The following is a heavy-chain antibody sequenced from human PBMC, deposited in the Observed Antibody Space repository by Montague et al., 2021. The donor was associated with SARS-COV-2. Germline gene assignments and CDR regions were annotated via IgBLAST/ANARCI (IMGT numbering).Heavy chain of an antibody. J-gene: IGHJ6*02. CDR2: TNESGRT. V-gene: IGHV4-34*01. CDR3: ARGYCSGSGCYYYYGMDV. D-gene: IGHD2-15*01. Sequence: SETLSLTCAVYGGSFSGHYWSWIRQPPGRGLEWIGETNESGRTNYNPSLKGRVTISVDTSKNQFSLRLSSVTAAETAVYYCARGYCSGSGCYYYYGMDVWGQGTTVTVSS. CDR1: GGSFSGHY.